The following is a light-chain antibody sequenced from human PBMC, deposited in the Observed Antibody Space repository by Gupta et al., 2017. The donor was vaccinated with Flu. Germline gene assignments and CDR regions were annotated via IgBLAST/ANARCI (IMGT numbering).Light chain of an antibody. CDR2: DAS. V-gene: IGKV1-33*01. CDR1: QDISNY. J-gene: IGKJ3*01. CDR3: QDDDDRGA. Sequence: DIQMTQSPSSLSASVGDRVTITCQASQDISNYLNWYQQKPGKAPKLLIYDASKWETGVPSSFSGGGSGTDFTFSSISRQPEDIATYYWQDDDDRGAFGHGTKVDMK.